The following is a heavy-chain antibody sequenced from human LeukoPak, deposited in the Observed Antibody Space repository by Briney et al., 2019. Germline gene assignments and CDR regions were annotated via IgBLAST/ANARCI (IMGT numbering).Heavy chain of an antibody. Sequence: GGSLRLSCAASGFTFSSYGMHWVRQAPGKGLEWVAVIWYDGSNKYYADSVKGRFTISRANSKNTLYLQMNSLRAEDTAVYYCAKGLSAARVYYFDYWGQGTLVTVSS. D-gene: IGHD6-6*01. CDR3: AKGLSAARVYYFDY. V-gene: IGHV3-33*06. J-gene: IGHJ4*02. CDR1: GFTFSSYG. CDR2: IWYDGSNK.